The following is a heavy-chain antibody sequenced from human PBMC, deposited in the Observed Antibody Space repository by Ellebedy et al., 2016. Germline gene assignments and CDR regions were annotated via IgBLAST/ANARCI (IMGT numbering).Heavy chain of an antibody. J-gene: IGHJ3*02. CDR1: GFTFSSYA. V-gene: IGHV3-30-3*01. D-gene: IGHD3-10*01. CDR2: ISYDGSNK. Sequence: GGSLRLSCAASGFTFSSYAMHWVRQAPGKGLEWVAVISYDGSNKYYADSVKGRFTISRDNSKNTLYLQMNSLRAEDTAVYYCANTLKLLQNAFDIWGQGTMVTVSS. CDR3: ANTLKLLQNAFDI.